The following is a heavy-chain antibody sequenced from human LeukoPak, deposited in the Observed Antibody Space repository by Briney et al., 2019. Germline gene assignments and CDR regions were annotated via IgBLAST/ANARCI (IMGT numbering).Heavy chain of an antibody. D-gene: IGHD5-18*01. Sequence: GGSLRLSCAASGFTFSNAWMSWVRQAPGKGLVWVSRIYSDANSTTYADSVKGRFTISRDNAKNSLYLQMNSLRAEDTAVYYCAREGYSYGLGYWGQGTLVTVSS. CDR1: GFTFSNAW. CDR3: AREGYSYGLGY. CDR2: IYSDANST. V-gene: IGHV3-74*01. J-gene: IGHJ4*02.